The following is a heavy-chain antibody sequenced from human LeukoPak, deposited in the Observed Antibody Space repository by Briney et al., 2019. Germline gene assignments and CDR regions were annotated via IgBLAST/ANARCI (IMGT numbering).Heavy chain of an antibody. D-gene: IGHD6-13*01. V-gene: IGHV3-30*18. CDR2: ISYDGTNK. J-gene: IGHJ4*02. CDR3: AKGLWQQLPTLFDS. CDR1: GFTFSSYG. Sequence: GGSLRLSCAASGFTFSSYGMHWVRQAPGKGLEWVAVISYDGTNKYYADSVKGRFTISRDNSKNTLYLQMNSLRVEDTAVYYCAKGLWQQLPTLFDSWGQGTLVTVSS.